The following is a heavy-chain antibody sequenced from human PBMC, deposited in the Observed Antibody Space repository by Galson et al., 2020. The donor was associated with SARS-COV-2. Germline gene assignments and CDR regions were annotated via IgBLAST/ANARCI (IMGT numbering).Heavy chain of an antibody. D-gene: IGHD2-2*01. CDR1: GYTFTGYY. V-gene: IGHV1-2*04. J-gene: IGHJ6*02. CDR2: INPNSGGT. Sequence: ASVKVSCKASGYTFTGYYMHWVRQAPGQGLEWMGWINPNSGGTNYAQKFQGWVTMTRDTSISTAYMELSRLRSDDTAVYYCARAGDIVVDGTSYYYYGMDVWGQGTTVTVSS. CDR3: ARAGDIVVDGTSYYYYGMDV.